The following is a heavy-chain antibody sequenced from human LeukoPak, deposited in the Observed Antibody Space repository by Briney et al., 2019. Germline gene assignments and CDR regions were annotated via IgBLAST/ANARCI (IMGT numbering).Heavy chain of an antibody. CDR3: ARVASIAVAGLYWFDP. V-gene: IGHV4-39*07. D-gene: IGHD6-19*01. CDR1: GGSISSSSYY. CDR2: IYYSGST. Sequence: PSETLSLTCTVSGGSISSSSYYWGWIRQPPGKGLEWIGSIYYSGSTYYNPSLKSRVTISVDTSKNQFSLKLSSVTAADTAVYYCARVASIAVAGLYWFDPWGQGTLVTVSS. J-gene: IGHJ5*02.